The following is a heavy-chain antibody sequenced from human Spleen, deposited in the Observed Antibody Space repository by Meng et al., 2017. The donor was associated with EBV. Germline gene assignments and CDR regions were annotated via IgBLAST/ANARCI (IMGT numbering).Heavy chain of an antibody. CDR3: VRDSGYSSSSLPDWFDP. D-gene: IGHD6-19*01. J-gene: IGHJ5*02. V-gene: IGHV4-34*01. CDR1: GGAFSGYY. Sequence: LQQVEPVPLKAAVAPAPPCAAQGGAFSGYYWSWIRQTPTKGHAWIAQIKIGGSSSHNPSPKNPFSISIDTSKVHFSMQLTSVTAADTTVYYTVRDSGYSSSSLPDWFDPWGQGTLVTVSS. CDR2: IKIGGSS.